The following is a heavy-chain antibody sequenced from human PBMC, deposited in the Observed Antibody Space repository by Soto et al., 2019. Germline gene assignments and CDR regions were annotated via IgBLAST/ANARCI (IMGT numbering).Heavy chain of an antibody. CDR1: GGSISSGGYY. CDR3: AASCVACGGFNYYGMDV. Sequence: PSETLSLTCTVSGGSISSGGYYWYWIRQHPGKGLERIGYIYYSGTTYYNPSLKSRVTISVDTSKNKFSLKLSSVTAADTAVYYCAASCVACGGFNYYGMDVWGQGTTVT. J-gene: IGHJ6*02. D-gene: IGHD2-21*01. V-gene: IGHV4-31*03. CDR2: IYYSGTT.